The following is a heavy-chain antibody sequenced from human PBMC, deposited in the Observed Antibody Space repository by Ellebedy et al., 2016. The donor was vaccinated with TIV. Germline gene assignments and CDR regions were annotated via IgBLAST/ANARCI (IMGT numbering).Heavy chain of an antibody. CDR3: ARGRAIPPPVSGGWYDVFDH. Sequence: GESLKISXAASGFTFDDYAMHWVRRAPGKGLEWVAVMSLDGSQEYYADSVKGRFTISRDDSRNTLYLQMSSLRVDDTSLYYCARGRAIPPPVSGGWYDVFDHWGRGTLVTVSS. CDR1: GFTFDDYA. D-gene: IGHD2-15*01. CDR2: MSLDGSQE. V-gene: IGHV3-30-3*01. J-gene: IGHJ4*02.